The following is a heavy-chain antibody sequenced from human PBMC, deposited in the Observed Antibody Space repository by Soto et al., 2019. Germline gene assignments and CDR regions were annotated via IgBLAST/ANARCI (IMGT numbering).Heavy chain of an antibody. CDR3: AAGGGLPRYY. J-gene: IGHJ4*02. CDR2: IYYGGST. CDR1: GGSISPYY. D-gene: IGHD5-12*01. Sequence: SETLSLTCTVSGGSISPYYWSWIRQPPGKGLEWVGYIYYGGSTSYNPSLKSRVTISLETSKSQFSLRLSSVTAADTAVYYCAAGGGLPRYYWGQGTLVTVSS. V-gene: IGHV4-59*12.